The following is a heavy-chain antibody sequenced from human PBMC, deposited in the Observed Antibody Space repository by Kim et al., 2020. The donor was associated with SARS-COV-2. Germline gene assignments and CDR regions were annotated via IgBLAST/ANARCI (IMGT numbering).Heavy chain of an antibody. J-gene: IGHJ4*02. V-gene: IGHV3-11*01. CDR3: ARDLHSSGGKFSQFDY. CDR1: GFTFSDYY. D-gene: IGHD6-19*01. Sequence: GGSLRLSCAASGFTFSDYYMNWIRQAPGKGLEWVAYISSSGTTIYYADSVKGRFTISRDNGKNSVYLQMNSLRAEDTAMYYCARDLHSSGGKFSQFDYLGQGTLATVSS. CDR2: ISSSGTTI.